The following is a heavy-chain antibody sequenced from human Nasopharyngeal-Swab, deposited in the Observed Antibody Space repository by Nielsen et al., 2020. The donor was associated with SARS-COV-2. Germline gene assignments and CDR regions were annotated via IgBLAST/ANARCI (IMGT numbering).Heavy chain of an antibody. Sequence: GSLRLSCTVSGGSISSYYWSWIRQPPGKGLEWIGYIYYSGSTNYNPSLKSRVTISVDTSKNQFSLKLSSVTAADTAVYYCARHANYDYVWGSYRPHDAFDIWGQGTMVTVSS. CDR2: IYYSGST. D-gene: IGHD3-16*02. J-gene: IGHJ3*02. CDR1: GGSISSYY. V-gene: IGHV4-59*08. CDR3: ARHANYDYVWGSYRPHDAFDI.